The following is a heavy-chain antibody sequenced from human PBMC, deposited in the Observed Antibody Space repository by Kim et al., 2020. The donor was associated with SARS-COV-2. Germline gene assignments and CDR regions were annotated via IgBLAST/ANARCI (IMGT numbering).Heavy chain of an antibody. CDR2: TRGSGATT. Sequence: GGSLRLSCAASGFTFSSYAMSWVRQAPGKGLEWVSITRGSGATTYYADSVKGRLTISRDNARNTLYLEMHSLRAEDTAVYYCAKGAGFSSGRGYFDSWG. J-gene: IGHJ4*03. D-gene: IGHD6-19*01. CDR1: GFTFSSYA. V-gene: IGHV3-23*01. CDR3: AKGAGFSSGRGYFDS.